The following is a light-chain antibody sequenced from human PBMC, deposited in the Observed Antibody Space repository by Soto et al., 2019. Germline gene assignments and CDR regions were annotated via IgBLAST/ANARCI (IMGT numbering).Light chain of an antibody. CDR3: NSQTTSGIRV. V-gene: IGLV2-14*01. CDR1: SSDVGGSHH. CDR2: EVS. Sequence: QSVLTYPASMSRTPGQSITISRTETSSDVGGSHHVSWYQHHPGKAPRLIIYEVSYRPSGVSNRFSGSKSGYTASLTISGLQAEDEADYYCNSQTTSGIRVFGTGTKVTVL. J-gene: IGLJ1*01.